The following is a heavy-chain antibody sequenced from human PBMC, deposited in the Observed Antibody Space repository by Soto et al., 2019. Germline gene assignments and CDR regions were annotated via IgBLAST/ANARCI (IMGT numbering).Heavy chain of an antibody. CDR1: GFTVSSNS. CDR2: IYSGGST. D-gene: IGHD5-12*01. Sequence: EVQLVESGGGLVQPGGSLRLSCAASGFTVSSNSMSWVRQAPGKGLEWVSVIYSGGSTYDADYVKGRFTISRDNSKNTLYLQMNSLGAEDTAVYYCARGEMATITEAFDIWGQGTMVTVSS. CDR3: ARGEMATITEAFDI. V-gene: IGHV3-66*01. J-gene: IGHJ3*02.